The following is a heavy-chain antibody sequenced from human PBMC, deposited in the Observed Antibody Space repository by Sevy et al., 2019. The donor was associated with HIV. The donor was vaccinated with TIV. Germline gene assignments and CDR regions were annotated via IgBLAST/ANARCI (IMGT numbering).Heavy chain of an antibody. CDR1: GFIFSSYG. Sequence: GGSLRLSCAASGFIFSSYGMHWVRQAPGKGPEWVAGISYDGSNKYYAESVKGPFTISRDNSKNPLFLQMNSLRPEDAAAYYCARGLAALPEYYYAMDVCGQGTTVTVSS. CDR2: ISYDGSNK. D-gene: IGHD6-6*01. V-gene: IGHV3-30*03. J-gene: IGHJ6*02. CDR3: ARGLAALPEYYYAMDV.